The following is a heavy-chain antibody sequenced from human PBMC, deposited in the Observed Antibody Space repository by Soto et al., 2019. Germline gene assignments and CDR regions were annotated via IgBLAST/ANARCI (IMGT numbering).Heavy chain of an antibody. CDR1: GYTFRSFG. J-gene: IGHJ6*01. CDR3: ARDRSMYYGMD. V-gene: IGHV1-18*01. D-gene: IGHD3-10*01. CDR2: ISAYNGNT. Sequence: QVQLVQSGGEVKKPGASVKVSCKATGYTFRSFGISWVRQAPGLGLEWMGWISAYNGNTNYAQKLQGRVTMTTDTXXXXXXXXXXXXXXDDTAVYYCARDRSMYYGMD.